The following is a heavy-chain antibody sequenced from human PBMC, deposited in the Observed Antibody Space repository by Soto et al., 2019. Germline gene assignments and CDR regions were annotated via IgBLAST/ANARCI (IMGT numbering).Heavy chain of an antibody. CDR1: GGTFSSYT. Sequence: GASVKVSCKASGGTFSSYTISWVRQAPGQGFEWMGRIIPILGIANYAQKFQGRVTITADKSTSTAYMELSSLRSEDTAVYYCARDRRPAQEYSGYAFDHWGQGTLVTVSS. CDR2: IIPILGIA. CDR3: ARDRRPAQEYSGYAFDH. V-gene: IGHV1-69*04. D-gene: IGHD5-12*01. J-gene: IGHJ4*02.